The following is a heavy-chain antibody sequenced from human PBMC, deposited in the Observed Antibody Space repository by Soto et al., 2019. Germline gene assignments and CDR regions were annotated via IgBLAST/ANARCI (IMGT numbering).Heavy chain of an antibody. CDR1: GFSFTRYL. CDR3: AGDHPPTHSCPFDY. CDR2: ISPSVGRT. J-gene: IGHJ4*02. V-gene: IGHV1-46*03. D-gene: IGHD2-2*01. Sequence: QVQLVQSGAEVKKPGASVKISCKASGFSFTRYLIHWVRQAPGLGLEWLGFISPSVGRTTSAQQFQGRLFLASDSSTSTVYMELSSLPSEDTAFYYWAGDHPPTHSCPFDYWGQGSLVTVSS.